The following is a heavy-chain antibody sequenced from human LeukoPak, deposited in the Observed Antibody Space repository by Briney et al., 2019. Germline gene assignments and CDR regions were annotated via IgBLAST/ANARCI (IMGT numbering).Heavy chain of an antibody. CDR3: ARDSASCRGCAFDI. CDR2: TNRDGSEK. J-gene: IGHJ3*02. Sequence: GGSLRLSCAASEFTFTNFWMSWVRQAPGKGLEWVANTNRDGSEKYYVDSVKGRVTVSRDNAMNFLYLQLNSLRVDDTAVYYCARDSASCRGCAFDIWGQGTVVSVSS. CDR1: EFTFTNFW. D-gene: IGHD2-2*01. V-gene: IGHV3-7*01.